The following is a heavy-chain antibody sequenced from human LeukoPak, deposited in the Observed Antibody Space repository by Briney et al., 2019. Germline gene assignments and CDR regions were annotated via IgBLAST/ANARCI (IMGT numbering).Heavy chain of an antibody. Sequence: GGSLRLSCAASGFTFSSYSMNWVRQAPGKGLEWVSSISSSSSYIYYADSVEGRFTISRDNAKNSLYLQMNSLRAEDTAVYYCARVEMATPHFDYWGQGTLVTVSS. CDR2: ISSSSSYI. D-gene: IGHD5-24*01. CDR3: ARVEMATPHFDY. CDR1: GFTFSSYS. V-gene: IGHV3-21*01. J-gene: IGHJ4*02.